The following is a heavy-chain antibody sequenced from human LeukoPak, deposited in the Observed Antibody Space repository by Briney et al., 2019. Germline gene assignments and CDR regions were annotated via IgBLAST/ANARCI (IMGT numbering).Heavy chain of an antibody. D-gene: IGHD3-22*01. V-gene: IGHV4-39*07. J-gene: IGHJ4*02. CDR1: GGSISSSSYY. Sequence: SETLSLTCTVSGGSISSSSYYWGWIRQPPGEGLEWIGSIYYSGSTYYNPSLKSRVTISVDTSKNQFSLKLSSVTAADTAVYYCARDFPPYDSSAPVGYWGQGTLVTVSS. CDR2: IYYSGST. CDR3: ARDFPPYDSSAPVGY.